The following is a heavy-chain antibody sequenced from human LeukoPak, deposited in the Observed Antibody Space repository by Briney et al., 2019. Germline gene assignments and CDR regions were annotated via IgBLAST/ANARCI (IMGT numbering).Heavy chain of an antibody. V-gene: IGHV4-39*07. CDR1: GGSISSSSYY. D-gene: IGHD3-22*01. CDR2: IYYSGST. J-gene: IGHJ4*02. Sequence: SETLSLTCTVSGGSISSSSYYWGWIRQPPGKGLEWIGSIYYSGSTYYNPSLKSRVTISVDTSKNQFSLKLSSVTAADTAVYYCARTSYDSSGYYFIDYWGQGTLVTVSS. CDR3: ARTSYDSSGYYFIDY.